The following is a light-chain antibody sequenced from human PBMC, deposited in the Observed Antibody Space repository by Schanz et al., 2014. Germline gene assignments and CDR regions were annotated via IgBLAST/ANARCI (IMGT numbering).Light chain of an antibody. CDR1: SSDIGCYIL. V-gene: IGLV2-23*02. CDR3: CSYAGGSILV. CDR2: EVS. J-gene: IGLJ2*01. Sequence: QSALTQPASVSGSPGQSITISCAGTSSDIGCYILVSWCQQHPGKAPKLLIYEVSKRPSGVSNRFSGSKSGNTASLTISGLRADDEADYYCCSYAGGSILVFGGGTKLTVL.